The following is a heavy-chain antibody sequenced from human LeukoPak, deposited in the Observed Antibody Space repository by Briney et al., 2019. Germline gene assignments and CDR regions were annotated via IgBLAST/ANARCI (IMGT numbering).Heavy chain of an antibody. CDR3: ASGRIAAAGHFDY. J-gene: IGHJ4*02. CDR2: IYPGDSDT. D-gene: IGHD6-13*01. V-gene: IGHV5-51*01. Sequence: GESLKISCKGSGYSFTSYWIGWVRQIPGKGLEWMGIIYPGDSDTRYSPSFQGQVTISADKSISTAYLQCSSLKASDTAMYYCASGRIAAAGHFDYWGQGTLVTVSS. CDR1: GYSFTSYW.